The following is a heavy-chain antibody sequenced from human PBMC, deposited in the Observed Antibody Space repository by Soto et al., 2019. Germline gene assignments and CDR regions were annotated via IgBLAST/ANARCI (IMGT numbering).Heavy chain of an antibody. Sequence: GESLKISCKGSGYSFTSYWIGWVRQMPGKGLEWMGIIYPGDSDTRYSPSFQGQVTISAAKSISTAYLQWSSLKAPDTAIYSCARLGPYYVSGDYYGMDVWGQGTTVTVSS. CDR1: GYSFTSYW. CDR2: IYPGDSDT. D-gene: IGHD3-10*01. J-gene: IGHJ6*02. CDR3: ARLGPYYVSGDYYGMDV. V-gene: IGHV5-51*01.